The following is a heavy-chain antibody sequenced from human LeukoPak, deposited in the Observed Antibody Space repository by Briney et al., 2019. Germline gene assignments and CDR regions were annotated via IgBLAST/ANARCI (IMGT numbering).Heavy chain of an antibody. V-gene: IGHV1-18*01. D-gene: IGHD3-22*01. CDR3: ARDYYDSSGYQHDY. CDR1: GYTFTSYG. CDR2: ISAYNGDT. J-gene: IGHJ4*02. Sequence: ASVKVSCKASGYTFTSYGISWVRQAPGQGLEWMGWISAYNGDTNYAQKLQGRVTMTTDTSTSTAYMELRSLRSDDTAVYYCARDYYDSSGYQHDYWGQGTLVTVSS.